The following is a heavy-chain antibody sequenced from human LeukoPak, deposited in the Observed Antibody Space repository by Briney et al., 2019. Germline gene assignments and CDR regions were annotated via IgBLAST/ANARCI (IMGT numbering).Heavy chain of an antibody. D-gene: IGHD4-17*01. V-gene: IGHV4-59*01. J-gene: IGHJ4*02. CDR2: IYYSGST. Sequence: PSETLSLTCTDSGGSISPYYWSWIRQPPGQGLEWIGYIYYSGSTNYNPSLKSRVTISVDTSKNQFSLKLSSVTAADTAVYYCARDLGYGEFDYWGQGTLVTVSS. CDR3: ARDLGYGEFDY. CDR1: GGSISPYY.